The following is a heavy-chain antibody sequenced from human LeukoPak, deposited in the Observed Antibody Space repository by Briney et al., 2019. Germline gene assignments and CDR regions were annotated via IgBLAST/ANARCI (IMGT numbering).Heavy chain of an antibody. D-gene: IGHD7-27*01. J-gene: IGHJ4*02. CDR1: GFTFSSYG. CDR3: ARDRSWGSQCYFDY. CDR2: ISYDGSNK. V-gene: IGHV3-30*03. Sequence: GRSLRLSCAASGFTFSSYGMHWVRQAPGKGLEWVAVISYDGSNKYYADSVKGRFTISRDNSKNTLYLQMNSLRAEDTAVYYCARDRSWGSQCYFDYWGQGTLVTVSS.